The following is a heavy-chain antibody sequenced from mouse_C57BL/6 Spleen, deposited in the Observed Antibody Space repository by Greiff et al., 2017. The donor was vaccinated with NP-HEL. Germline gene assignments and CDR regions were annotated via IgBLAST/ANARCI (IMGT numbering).Heavy chain of an antibody. CDR2: INPSSGYT. CDR1: GYTFTSYT. V-gene: IGHV1-4*01. D-gene: IGHD1-1*01. Sequence: LQESGAELARPGASVKMSCKASGYTFTSYTMHWVKQRPGQGLEWIGYINPSSGYTKYNQKFKDKATLTADKSSSTAYMQLSSLTSEDSAVYYCAREGRYYGSSYGYAMDYWGQGTSVTVSS. J-gene: IGHJ4*01. CDR3: AREGRYYGSSYGYAMDY.